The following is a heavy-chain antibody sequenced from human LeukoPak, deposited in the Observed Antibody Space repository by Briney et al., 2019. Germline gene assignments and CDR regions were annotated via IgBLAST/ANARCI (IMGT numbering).Heavy chain of an antibody. V-gene: IGHV3-30*02. Sequence: PGGSLRLSCAASGFTFSSYGMHWVRQAPGKGLEWVAFIRYDGSNKYYADSVKGRFTISRDDSKNTLYLQMHSLRPEDTAMYYCAKEILEWILPDYWGQGTLVTASS. CDR3: AKEILEWILPDY. D-gene: IGHD3-3*01. CDR2: IRYDGSNK. J-gene: IGHJ4*02. CDR1: GFTFSSYG.